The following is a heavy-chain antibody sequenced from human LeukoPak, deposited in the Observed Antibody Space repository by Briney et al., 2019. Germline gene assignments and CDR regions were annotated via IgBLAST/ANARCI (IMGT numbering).Heavy chain of an antibody. V-gene: IGHV1-69*05. CDR2: IIPIFGTA. CDR1: VGTFTSYA. J-gene: IGHJ4*02. CDR3: ARGCITIFGVVTESFCY. D-gene: IGHD3-3*01. Sequence: ASVKVSCKASVGTFTSYAISWVRQAPGQGLEWMGGIIPIFGTANYAQKLQGRVTMTTDTSTSTAYMELRSLRSDDTAVYYCARGCITIFGVVTESFCYWGQGTLVTVSS.